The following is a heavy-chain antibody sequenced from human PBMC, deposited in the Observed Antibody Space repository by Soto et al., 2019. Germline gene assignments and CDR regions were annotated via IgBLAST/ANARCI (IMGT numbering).Heavy chain of an antibody. J-gene: IGHJ4*02. V-gene: IGHV1-18*01. Sequence: QVHLVQSGAEVKQPGASVKVSCKASGYTFISYGFSWVRQAPGQGLEWMGWISGYNGNTNYAQKFQGRVPMTTDTSTSTAYMELRSLSSDDTAVYYCVRDETYSSYYFDYWGQGTPVTVSS. CDR1: GYTFISYG. CDR2: ISGYNGNT. CDR3: VRDETYSSYYFDY. D-gene: IGHD5-18*01.